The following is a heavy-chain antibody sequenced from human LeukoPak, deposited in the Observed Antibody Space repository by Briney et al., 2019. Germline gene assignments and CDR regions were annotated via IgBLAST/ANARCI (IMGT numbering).Heavy chain of an antibody. V-gene: IGHV4-34*01. D-gene: IGHD4-17*01. Sequence: SETLSLTCAVYGGSFSGYYWSWIRQPPGKGLEWIGEINHSGSTNYNPSLKSRVTISVDTSKNQFSLKLSSVTAADTAVHYCAREWMIYGFRLFDIWGQGTMVTVSS. CDR2: INHSGST. J-gene: IGHJ3*02. CDR3: AREWMIYGFRLFDI. CDR1: GGSFSGYY.